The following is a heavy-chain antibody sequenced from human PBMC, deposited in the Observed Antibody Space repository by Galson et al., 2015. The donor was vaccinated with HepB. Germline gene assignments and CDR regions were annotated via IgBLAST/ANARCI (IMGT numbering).Heavy chain of an antibody. CDR2: IWYDGSNK. CDR1: GFTFSSYG. J-gene: IGHJ2*01. V-gene: IGHV3-33*01. Sequence: SLRLSCAASGFTFSSYGMHWVRQAPGKGLEWVAVIWYDGSNKYYADSVKGRFTISRDNSKNTLYLQMNSLRAEDTAVYYCARERIDYSNKRPWYFDLWGRGTLVTVSS. D-gene: IGHD2-15*01. CDR3: ARERIDYSNKRPWYFDL.